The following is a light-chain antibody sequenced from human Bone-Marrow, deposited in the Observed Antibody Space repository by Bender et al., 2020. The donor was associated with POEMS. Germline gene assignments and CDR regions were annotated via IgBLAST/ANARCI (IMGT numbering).Light chain of an antibody. V-gene: IGLV1-40*01. CDR1: GSNIGAGFD. CDR3: AAWDDSLHGPV. J-gene: IGLJ2*01. Sequence: QSVLTQPPSVSGAPGQRVTIPCTGSGSNIGAGFDVHWYQQFPGTAPKLLIYGNHHRPSGVPDRFSASKSGTSASLAITGLQAEDEADYFCAAWDDSLHGPVFGGGTKLTVL. CDR2: GNH.